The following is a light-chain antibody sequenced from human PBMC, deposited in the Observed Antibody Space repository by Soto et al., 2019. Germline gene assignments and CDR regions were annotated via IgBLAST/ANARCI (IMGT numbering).Light chain of an antibody. CDR1: ESISSW. CDR2: DAS. Sequence: DIPMTQSPSSLSASVGDRVTITCRASESISSWLAWYQQKAGKGPKLLIYDASSLESGVPSRFSGSGSGPEFTLTISSLQPDDFATYYCQQYNSYSGTFGQGTKVDI. CDR3: QQYNSYSGT. V-gene: IGKV1-5*01. J-gene: IGKJ1*01.